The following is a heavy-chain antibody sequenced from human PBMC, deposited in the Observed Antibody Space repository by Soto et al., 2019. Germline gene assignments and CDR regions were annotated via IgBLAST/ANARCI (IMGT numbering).Heavy chain of an antibody. Sequence: EVQLLESGGGLVQPGGSLRLSCAASGFTFSSHAMSWVRQAPGKGLEWVSAISGGGISTYYADSVKGRFTISRDNTKNTLYLQMNSLGAEDTALYYCAKGLKRGLDYWGQGTLVTVSS. D-gene: IGHD3-16*01. CDR1: GFTFSSHA. J-gene: IGHJ4*02. V-gene: IGHV3-23*01. CDR2: ISGGGIST. CDR3: AKGLKRGLDY.